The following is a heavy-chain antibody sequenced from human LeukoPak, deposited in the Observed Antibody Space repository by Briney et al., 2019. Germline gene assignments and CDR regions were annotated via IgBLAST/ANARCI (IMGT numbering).Heavy chain of an antibody. CDR3: AKGEGGDILTGSLV. Sequence: PGGSLRLSCAASGFTFSSYAMSWVRQAPGKGLEWVSAISGSGGSTYYADSVKGRFTISRDNSKNMLYLQMNSLRAEDTAVYYCAKGEGGDILTGSLVWGQGTLVTVSS. J-gene: IGHJ4*02. CDR1: GFTFSSYA. CDR2: ISGSGGST. D-gene: IGHD3-9*01. V-gene: IGHV3-23*01.